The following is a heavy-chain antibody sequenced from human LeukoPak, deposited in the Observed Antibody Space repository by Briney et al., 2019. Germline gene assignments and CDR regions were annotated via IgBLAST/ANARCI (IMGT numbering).Heavy chain of an antibody. V-gene: IGHV4-34*01. CDR1: GGSFSGYY. Sequence: KPSETLSLTCAVYGGSFSGYYWSWIRQPPGKGLEWIGEINHSGGTNYNPSLKSRVTISVDTSKNQFSLKLSSVTAADTAVYYCARGYCSSTSCYWNWFDPWGQGTLVTVSS. CDR3: ARGYCSSTSCYWNWFDP. J-gene: IGHJ5*02. D-gene: IGHD2-2*01. CDR2: INHSGGT.